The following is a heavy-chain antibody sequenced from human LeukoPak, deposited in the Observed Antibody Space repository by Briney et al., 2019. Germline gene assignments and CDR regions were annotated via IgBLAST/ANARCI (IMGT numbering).Heavy chain of an antibody. V-gene: IGHV4-59*08. CDR3: GRGGIAAAASGVDY. CDR1: GGSISSYY. D-gene: IGHD6-13*01. J-gene: IGHJ4*02. Sequence: PSETLSLTCIVSGGSISSYYWSWIRQPPGKGLEWIGYIYYSGSTNYNPSLKSRATISVDTSKNQFSLKLSSVTAADTAVYYCGRGGIAAAASGVDYWGQGTLVTVSS. CDR2: IYYSGST.